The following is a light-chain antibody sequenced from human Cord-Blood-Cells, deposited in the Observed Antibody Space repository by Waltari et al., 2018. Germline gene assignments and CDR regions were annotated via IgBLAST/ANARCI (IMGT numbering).Light chain of an antibody. CDR2: QDS. J-gene: IGLJ2*01. V-gene: IGLV3-1*01. CDR1: NLGDHS. Sequence: SYELTQPPSVSVSPGQTASITCSGDNLGDHSACWYQQEPGQSPVLVIYQDSKRPSGIPERFSGSNSGNTATLTISGTQAMDEADYYCQAWDSSTVVFGGGTKLTVL. CDR3: QAWDSSTVV.